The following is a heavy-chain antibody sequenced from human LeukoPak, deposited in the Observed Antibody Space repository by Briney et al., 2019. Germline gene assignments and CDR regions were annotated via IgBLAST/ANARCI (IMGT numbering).Heavy chain of an antibody. J-gene: IGHJ4*02. CDR3: ARVRGGSYNDY. Sequence: PGGSLRLSCAASGFTFSDYIMDWVRQAPGKGLEWVSYISSTSSTIYYADYVKGRFTISRDNTNNALYLHMRSVRDEDTAVYFCARVRGGSYNDYWGQGALVSVSS. D-gene: IGHD3-10*01. CDR1: GFTFSDYI. V-gene: IGHV3-48*02. CDR2: ISSTSSTI.